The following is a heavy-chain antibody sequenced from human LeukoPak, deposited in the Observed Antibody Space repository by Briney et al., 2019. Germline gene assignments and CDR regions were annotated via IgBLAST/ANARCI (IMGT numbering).Heavy chain of an antibody. CDR3: AREVVEYYDSSGYYYDY. Sequence: GGSLRLSCAASGFTFSSYAMSWVRQAPGKGLEWVSVIYSGGSTYYADSVKGRFTISRDNSKNTLYLQMNSLRAEDTAVYYCAREVVEYYDSSGYYYDYWGQGTLVTVSS. V-gene: IGHV3-53*01. J-gene: IGHJ4*02. D-gene: IGHD3-22*01. CDR2: IYSGGST. CDR1: GFTFSSYA.